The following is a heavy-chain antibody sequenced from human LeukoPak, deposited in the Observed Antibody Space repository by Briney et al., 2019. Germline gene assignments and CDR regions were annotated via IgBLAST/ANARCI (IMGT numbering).Heavy chain of an antibody. V-gene: IGHV3-23*01. J-gene: IGHJ3*02. CDR3: AKDPVGATTGDAFDI. Sequence: GGSLRLSCAASGFTFSSYGMSWVRQAPGKGLEWVSAISGSGGSTYYADSVKGRFTISRDNSKNTLYLQMNSLRAEDTAVYYCAKDPVGATTGDAFDIWGQGTMVTVSS. CDR2: ISGSGGST. D-gene: IGHD1-26*01. CDR1: GFTFSSYG.